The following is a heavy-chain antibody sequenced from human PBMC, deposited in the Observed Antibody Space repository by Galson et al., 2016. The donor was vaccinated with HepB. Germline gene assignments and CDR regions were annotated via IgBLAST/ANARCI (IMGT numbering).Heavy chain of an antibody. CDR2: IISSGTYF. CDR1: GFTFSSYS. CDR3: ARDVRPRQPHCYGMDV. J-gene: IGHJ6*02. V-gene: IGHV3-21*01. Sequence: SLRLSCAASGFTFSSYSMNWLRQAPGKGLEWVSSIISSGTYFYYADSVQGRFTISRDNSKNTLYLQMNSLRAEDTSVYYCARDVRPRQPHCYGMDVWGQGTTVTVSS. D-gene: IGHD1-1*01.